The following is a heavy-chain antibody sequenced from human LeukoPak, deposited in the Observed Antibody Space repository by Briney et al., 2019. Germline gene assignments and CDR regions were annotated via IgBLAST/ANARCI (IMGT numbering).Heavy chain of an antibody. D-gene: IGHD3-10*01. J-gene: IGHJ5*02. CDR1: GGSVSSGSYY. Sequence: SETLSLTCTVSGGSVSSGSYYWSWIRQPPGKGLEWIGYIYYSGSTNYNPSLKSRVTISVDTSKNQFSLKLSSVTAADTAVYYCARGPPGGQFDPWGQGTLVTVSS. V-gene: IGHV4-61*01. CDR2: IYYSGST. CDR3: ARGPPGGQFDP.